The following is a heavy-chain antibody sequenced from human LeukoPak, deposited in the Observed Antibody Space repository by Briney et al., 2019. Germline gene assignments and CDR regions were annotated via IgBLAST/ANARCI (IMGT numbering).Heavy chain of an antibody. D-gene: IGHD6-19*01. CDR1: GFSFSNAW. V-gene: IGHV3-15*01. CDR2: IKSKTDGGTT. Sequence: GGSLRLSCAASGFSFSNAWMSWVRQAPGKGLEWVGRIKSKTDGGTTDYAAPVKGRFTISRDNSKNTLYLQMNSLRAEDTAVYYCASSPAQTVAPDWFDPWGQGTLVTVSS. J-gene: IGHJ5*02. CDR3: ASSPAQTVAPDWFDP.